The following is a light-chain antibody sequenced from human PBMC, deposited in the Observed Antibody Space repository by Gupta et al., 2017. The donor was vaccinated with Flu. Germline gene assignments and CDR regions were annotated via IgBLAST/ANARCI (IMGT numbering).Light chain of an antibody. CDR1: QDIGSW. J-gene: IGKJ4*01. V-gene: IGKV1-12*01. CDR2: AAS. CDR3: RQANSFPLS. Sequence: PSTVSASVGDRVTITCRASQDIGSWVTWYQQKPGKAPKVLMHAASSLESGVPLRFSGSGYGTDFTLTITSLQPEDFATYFCRQANSFPLSFGGGTKVDMK.